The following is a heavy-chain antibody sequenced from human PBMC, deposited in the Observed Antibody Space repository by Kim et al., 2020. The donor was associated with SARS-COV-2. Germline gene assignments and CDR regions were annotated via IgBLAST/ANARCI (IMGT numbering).Heavy chain of an antibody. CDR1: GFTFSSHV. J-gene: IGHJ5*02. V-gene: IGHV3-30*03. D-gene: IGHD3-16*01. CDR2: ISYEGSTQ. CDR3: GRNLVGDMDLGP. Sequence: GGSLRLSCAASGFTFSSHVMHWVRQAPGKGLEWVALISYEGSTQRYTDSVKGRFTVSRDNSKNILFLRMNSLRPEDTAVYYCGRNLVGDMDLGPWGQGTLVTVSS.